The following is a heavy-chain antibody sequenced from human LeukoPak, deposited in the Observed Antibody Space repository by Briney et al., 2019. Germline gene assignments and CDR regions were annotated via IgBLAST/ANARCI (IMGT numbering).Heavy chain of an antibody. CDR3: ARMLISSGYYVDS. J-gene: IGHJ4*02. CDR1: GFTVSSNY. Sequence: GGSLRLSCAASGFTVSSNYMSWVRQAPGKGLEWVSVIYSGGTTYYADSVKGRFTISRDISKNTLFLQMGSLRVEDTAVYYCARMLISSGYYVDSWGQGTLVTVSS. D-gene: IGHD3-22*01. CDR2: IYSGGTT. V-gene: IGHV3-53*01.